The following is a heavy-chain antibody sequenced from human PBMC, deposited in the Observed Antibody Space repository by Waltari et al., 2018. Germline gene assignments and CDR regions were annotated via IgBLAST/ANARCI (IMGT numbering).Heavy chain of an antibody. J-gene: IGHJ6*03. CDR1: GFTFSSYA. V-gene: IGHV3-23*01. D-gene: IGHD4-17*01. Sequence: DVQLLESGGGLVQPGGSLRLSCAASGFTFSSYAMSWVRQAPGKGLEWVSTLSGSEGRTDYADSVKGLVTISRDKSKNTLYLQMNSLRAEDTAIYYCTKHPGDYYYYYMDVWGKGTTVTISS. CDR2: LSGSEGRT. CDR3: TKHPGDYYYYYMDV.